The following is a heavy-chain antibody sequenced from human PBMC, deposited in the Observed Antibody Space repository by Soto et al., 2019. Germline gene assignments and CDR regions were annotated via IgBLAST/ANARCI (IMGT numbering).Heavy chain of an antibody. J-gene: IGHJ4*02. V-gene: IGHV3-11*01. Sequence: PGGSLRLSCTGSGFTFGDFGMSWFRQAPGKGLEWVSYISSSGSTIYYADSVKGRFTISRDNAKNSLYLQMNSLRAEDTAVHYCARDQAGIVGATYFDYWGQGTLVTVSS. CDR2: ISSSGSTI. CDR3: ARDQAGIVGATYFDY. CDR1: GFTFGDFG. D-gene: IGHD1-26*01.